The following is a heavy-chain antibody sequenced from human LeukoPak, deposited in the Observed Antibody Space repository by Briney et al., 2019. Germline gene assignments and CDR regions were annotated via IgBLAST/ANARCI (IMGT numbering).Heavy chain of an antibody. D-gene: IGHD4-17*01. CDR1: GFTFSTYG. V-gene: IGHV3-33*03. CDR3: ASAYGDYGLDY. J-gene: IGHJ4*02. Sequence: QAGGSLRLSCVASGFTFSTYGMHWVRQAPGMGLEWVAVIWYDGSNKWYAGSVRGRFTISRDNSNNTLYLEMNSLGVEDTAMYYCASAYGDYGLDYWGQGTLVTVSS. CDR2: IWYDGSNK.